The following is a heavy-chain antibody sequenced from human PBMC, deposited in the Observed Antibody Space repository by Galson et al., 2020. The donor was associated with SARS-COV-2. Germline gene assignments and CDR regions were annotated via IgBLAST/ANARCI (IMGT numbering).Heavy chain of an antibody. CDR2: VYPSGTT. D-gene: IGHD3-22*01. Sequence: SETLSLTCTVSGYSVSTTNHWGWVRQPPGRGLEWIGSVYPSGTTYYNPSLKSRVTISVDTSKNQFSLGLESVTAADTALYYCARQGVNMIVLVTVPGWYFDLWGRGTLVTVSS. CDR3: ARQGVNMIVLVTVPGWYFDL. J-gene: IGHJ2*01. CDR1: GYSVSTTNH. V-gene: IGHV4-38-2*02.